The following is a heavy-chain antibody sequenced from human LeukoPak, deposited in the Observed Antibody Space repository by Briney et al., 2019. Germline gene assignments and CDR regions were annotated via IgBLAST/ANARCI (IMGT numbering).Heavy chain of an antibody. CDR2: ISGSGGST. D-gene: IGHD1-1*01. Sequence: PGGSLRLSCAASGFTFSSYAMSWVRQAPGKGXXXXXAISGSGGSTYYADSVEGRFTISRDNSKNTLYLQMNSLRAEDTAVYYCAKDDDYYYYYGMDVWGQGTTVTVSS. J-gene: IGHJ6*02. CDR3: AKDDDYYYYYGMDV. V-gene: IGHV3-23*01. CDR1: GFTFSSYA.